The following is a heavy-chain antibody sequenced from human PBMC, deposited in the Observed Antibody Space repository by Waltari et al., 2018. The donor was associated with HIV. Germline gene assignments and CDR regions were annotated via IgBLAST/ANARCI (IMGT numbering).Heavy chain of an antibody. J-gene: IGHJ1*01. D-gene: IGHD3-10*01. CDR3: AKEAGDRGYFQH. CDR1: GFTFTRYW. Sequence: EVQLVESGGNLVQPGGSLRLSCAVSGFTFTRYWMHWVRQAPGKGLAWVSRSNSDGSSRRYADSVKGRFTISRDNAKNTLYLQMNSLRDEDTAVYYCAKEAGDRGYFQHWGQGTLVTVSS. V-gene: IGHV3-74*01. CDR2: SNSDGSSR.